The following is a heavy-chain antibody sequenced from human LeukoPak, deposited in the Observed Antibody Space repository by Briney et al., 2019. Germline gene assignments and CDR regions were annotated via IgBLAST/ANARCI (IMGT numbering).Heavy chain of an antibody. V-gene: IGHV1-46*01. CDR3: ARVSSDCSSTSCYVYDAFDI. D-gene: IGHD2-2*01. CDR2: INPSGGST. J-gene: IGHJ3*02. Sequence: ASVKVSCKASGYTFTSYYMHWVRQAPGQGLEWMGIINPSGGSTSYAQKFQGRVTVTRDTSTSTVYMELSSLRSVDTAVYYCARVSSDCSSTSCYVYDAFDIWGQGTMVTVSS. CDR1: GYTFTSYY.